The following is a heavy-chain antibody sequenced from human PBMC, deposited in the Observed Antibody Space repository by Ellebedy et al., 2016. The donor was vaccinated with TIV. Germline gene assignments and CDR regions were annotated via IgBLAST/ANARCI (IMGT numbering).Heavy chain of an antibody. CDR2: IYYSGST. CDR1: GGSITSGDYY. J-gene: IGHJ3*02. CDR3: ASSEVSTMGAFDI. D-gene: IGHD5/OR15-5a*01. V-gene: IGHV4-30-4*01. Sequence: MPSETLSLTCTVSGGSITSGDYYWSWIRQPPGRGLEWIGYIYYSGSTYCNPSLKSRVIISLDTAKNQFPLKLRTVTAADTAVYYCASSEVSTMGAFDIWGQGTMVTVSS.